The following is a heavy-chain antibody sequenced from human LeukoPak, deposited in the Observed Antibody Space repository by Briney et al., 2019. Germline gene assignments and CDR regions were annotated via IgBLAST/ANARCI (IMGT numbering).Heavy chain of an antibody. J-gene: IGHJ4*02. CDR2: ISGTGGST. CDR1: GLTFSSYV. CDR3: SPPRGDSSGYYYVY. V-gene: IGHV3-23*01. D-gene: IGHD3-22*01. Sequence: GGSLRLSCTASGLTFSSYVMSWVRQAPGKGLEWVSNISGTGGSTFYADSVKGRFTISRDNSKSTMYLQMNSLRAEDTATYYCSPPRGDSSGYYYVYWGQGTLVTVSS.